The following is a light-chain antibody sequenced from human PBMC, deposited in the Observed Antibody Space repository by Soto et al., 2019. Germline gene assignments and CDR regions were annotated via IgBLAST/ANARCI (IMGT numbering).Light chain of an antibody. CDR1: KNDSSY. CDR2: DAS. J-gene: IGKJ5*01. Sequence: VYTHSPVTLSFSPRERAPHSSRASKNDSSYLACYQQKPGQAPRLLIYDASNRATAIPARFSGSGSGTEFSLSTISREPEDVAVYYCQQYGSSPQTFGQGTRLEIK. CDR3: QQYGSSPQT. V-gene: IGKV3-11*01.